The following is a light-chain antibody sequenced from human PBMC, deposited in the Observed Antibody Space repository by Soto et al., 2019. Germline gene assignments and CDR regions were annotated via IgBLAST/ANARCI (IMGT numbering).Light chain of an antibody. J-gene: IGKJ5*01. Sequence: VMTQSPATLSVSPGERVTLSCRSSQSVGDNLAWFQQKPGQGPRLLIYGASTRATGIPVRFSGSGSETDFTLTISSLRSEDSAVYLCQQYNNWPITFSQGIRLEI. CDR2: GAS. CDR1: QSVGDN. V-gene: IGKV3-15*01. CDR3: QQYNNWPIT.